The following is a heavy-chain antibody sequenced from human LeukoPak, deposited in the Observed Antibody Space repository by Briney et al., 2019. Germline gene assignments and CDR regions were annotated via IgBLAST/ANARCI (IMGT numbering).Heavy chain of an antibody. CDR3: ARTHQLLFVNWFDP. V-gene: IGHV4-59*01. J-gene: IGHJ5*02. CDR2: IYYSGST. CDR1: GGPISSYY. Sequence: ASETLSLTCTVSGGPISSYYWSWLRQPPGKGLEWIGYIYYSGSTNYNPSLKSRVTISVDTSKNQFSLKLSSVTAADTAVYYCARTHQLLFVNWFDPWGQGTLVTVSS. D-gene: IGHD2-2*01.